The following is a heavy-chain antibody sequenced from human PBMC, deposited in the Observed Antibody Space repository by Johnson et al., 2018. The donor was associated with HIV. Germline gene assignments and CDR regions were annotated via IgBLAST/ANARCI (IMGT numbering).Heavy chain of an antibody. V-gene: IGHV3-30*04. CDR1: GFTFSSYA. D-gene: IGHD2-8*01. CDR3: ARPDTYRYTDGRVGAFDI. CDR2: ISYDGSNK. Sequence: QVQLVESGGGVVQPGRSLRLSCAASGFTFSSYAMHWVRQAPGKGLEWVAVISYDGSNKYYADSVKGRFTISRDNSKNTLYLQMNSLRAEDTAVYYCARPDTYRYTDGRVGAFDIWGQGTVVTASS. J-gene: IGHJ3*02.